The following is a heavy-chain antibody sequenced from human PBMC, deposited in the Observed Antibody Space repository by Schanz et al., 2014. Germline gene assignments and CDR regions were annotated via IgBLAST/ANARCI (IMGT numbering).Heavy chain of an antibody. D-gene: IGHD2-21*02. CDR2: ISYDGSFK. Sequence: QVQLVESGGGVVQPGRSMRLSCAASGFNFGSHGMHWVRQAPGKGLEWVAVISYDGSFKNYADSVRGRITISRDNSRSTMYLQMSSLRADDTAVYFCAKDLGVDCGDGCFNWYFDLWGRGTLVTGSS. CDR3: AKDLGVDCGDGCFNWYFDL. V-gene: IGHV3-33*06. CDR1: GFNFGSHG. J-gene: IGHJ2*01.